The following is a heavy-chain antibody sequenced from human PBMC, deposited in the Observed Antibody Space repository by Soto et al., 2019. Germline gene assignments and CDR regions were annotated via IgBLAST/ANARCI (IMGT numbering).Heavy chain of an antibody. CDR2: ISSSSSYI. CDR3: ARDSGSYYDAFDI. CDR1: GFTFSSYS. D-gene: IGHD1-26*01. V-gene: IGHV3-21*01. Sequence: GGSLRLSCAASGFTFSSYSMNWVRQAPGKGLEWVSSISSSSSYIYYADSVKGRFTISRDNAKNSLYLQMNSLRAEDTAVYYCARDSGSYYDAFDIWDQRTMVTVSS. J-gene: IGHJ3*02.